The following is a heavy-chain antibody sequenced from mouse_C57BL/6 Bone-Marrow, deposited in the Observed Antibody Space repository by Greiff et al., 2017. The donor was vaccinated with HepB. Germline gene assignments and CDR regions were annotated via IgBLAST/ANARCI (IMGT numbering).Heavy chain of an antibody. CDR1: GYTFTSYT. Sequence: QVQLKQSGAELARPGASVKMSCKASGYTFTSYTMHWVKQRPGQGLEWIGYINPSSGYTKYNQKFKDKATLTADKSSSTAYMQLSSLTSEDSAVYYCARFLLRAELLRYFDYWGQGTTLTVSS. J-gene: IGHJ2*01. CDR3: ARFLLRAELLRYFDY. CDR2: INPSSGYT. D-gene: IGHD1-1*01. V-gene: IGHV1-4*01.